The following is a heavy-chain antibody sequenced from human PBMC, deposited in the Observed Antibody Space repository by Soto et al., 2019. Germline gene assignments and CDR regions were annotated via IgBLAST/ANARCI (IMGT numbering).Heavy chain of an antibody. D-gene: IGHD2-15*01. Sequence: QVQLVESWGGVVQPGGSLRLSCAASGFTFRNYAMHWVRQAPGKGLECLAVIAYDGSNAFYRDSVKGRFTISRDNSKNTLYLHMNILRSEDTGVYYCARGDREDILVVVGARPGEYGIDIWGQGTTVTVSS. CDR2: IAYDGSNA. CDR1: GFTFRNYA. CDR3: ARGDREDILVVVGARPGEYGIDI. J-gene: IGHJ6*02. V-gene: IGHV3-30-3*01.